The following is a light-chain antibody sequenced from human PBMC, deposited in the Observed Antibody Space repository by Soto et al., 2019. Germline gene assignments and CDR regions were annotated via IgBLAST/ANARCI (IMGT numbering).Light chain of an antibody. CDR2: SAS. Sequence: EVVLTQSPATLSLSPGESATLSCRASQSVSVNFAWYQQKPGQAPRPLIYSASDRAPGIPARFSGRGSGTYFTLTISSLEPEDFAVYYCHARNRWPRGTFGGGTKVEIK. V-gene: IGKV3-11*01. CDR1: QSVSVN. CDR3: HARNRWPRGT. J-gene: IGKJ4*01.